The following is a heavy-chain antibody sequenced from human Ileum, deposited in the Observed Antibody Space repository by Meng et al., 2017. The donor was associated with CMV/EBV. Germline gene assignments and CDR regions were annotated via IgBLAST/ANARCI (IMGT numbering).Heavy chain of an antibody. Sequence: SGSTFGGYTVSWVRQAPGQGLEWMGGVVPMFGTTNYAQNFQDRVTITTDESMSTAYMELTSPRSEDTAVYYCARAVSSGTWPIEYFPHWGRGTLVIVSS. CDR2: VVPMFGTT. J-gene: IGHJ1*01. CDR1: GSTFGGYT. D-gene: IGHD6-25*01. CDR3: ARAVSSGTWPIEYFPH. V-gene: IGHV1-69*05.